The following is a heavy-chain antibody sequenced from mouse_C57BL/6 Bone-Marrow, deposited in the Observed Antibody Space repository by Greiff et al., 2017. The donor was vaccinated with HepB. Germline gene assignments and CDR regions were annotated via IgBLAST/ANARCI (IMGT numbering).Heavy chain of an antibody. CDR2: ISDGGRYT. CDR3: ARDGEVVGGD. Sequence: EVHLVESGGGLVKPGGSLNLSCAASGFTFSSYAMSWVRQTPEKRLEWVATISDGGRYTYYPDNVKGRFTISRDNAKNNLYLQRSHLKSEDTAMYYCARDGEVVGGDWGQGTTLTVSS. D-gene: IGHD1-1*01. V-gene: IGHV5-4*01. CDR1: GFTFSSYA. J-gene: IGHJ2*01.